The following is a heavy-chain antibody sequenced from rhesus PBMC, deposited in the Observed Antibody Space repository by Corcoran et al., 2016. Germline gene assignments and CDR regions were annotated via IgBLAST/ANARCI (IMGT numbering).Heavy chain of an antibody. CDR3: AREIGSSYKNWYFDL. D-gene: IGHD4-29*01. J-gene: IGHJ2*01. V-gene: IGHV4-122*02. Sequence: QVQLQESGPGLVKPSETLSLTCAVSGGSITSGYYYWSWIRQPPGKGLEWIGYITSSGSTSYNPSLQSRVTSSRDTSKNHFSLKLSSVTAADTAVYYCAREIGSSYKNWYFDLWGPGTPITISS. CDR1: GGSITSGYYY. CDR2: ITSSGST.